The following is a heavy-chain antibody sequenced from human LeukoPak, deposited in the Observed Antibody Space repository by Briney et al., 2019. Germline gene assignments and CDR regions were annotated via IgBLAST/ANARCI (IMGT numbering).Heavy chain of an antibody. CDR3: ARDSGSGGQLIDY. CDR1: GFTVSSNY. CDR2: IYSGGST. V-gene: IGHV3-66*01. J-gene: IGHJ4*02. Sequence: GSLRLSCAASGFTVSSNYMSWVRQAPGKGLEWVSVIYSGGSTYYADSVKGRFTISRDNSKNTLYLQMNSLRAEDTAVYYCARDSGSGGQLIDYWGQGTLVTVSS. D-gene: IGHD3-10*01.